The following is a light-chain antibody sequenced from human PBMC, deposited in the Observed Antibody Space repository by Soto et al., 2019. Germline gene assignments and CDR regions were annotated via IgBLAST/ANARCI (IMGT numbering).Light chain of an antibody. J-gene: IGKJ4*01. CDR1: QSVSSN. Sequence: EIVMTQSPATLSVSPGERATLSCRASQSVSSNLAWYHQKRGQAPRLLIYGASTRATGIPARFSGSGSGTEFTLTISSLQSEDFAVYYCQQYNNWPLTLGGGTKVDIK. CDR2: GAS. CDR3: QQYNNWPLT. V-gene: IGKV3-15*01.